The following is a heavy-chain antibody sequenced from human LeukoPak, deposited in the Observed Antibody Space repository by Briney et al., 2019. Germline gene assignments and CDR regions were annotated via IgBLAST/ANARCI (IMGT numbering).Heavy chain of an antibody. Sequence: EASVKVSCKASGYTFTGYYMHWVRQAPGQGLEWMGWINPNSGGTNYAQKFQGRVTMTKDTSTSTAYMELRSLRSDDTAVYYCSTAGSPPIWGQGTMVTVSS. D-gene: IGHD2-15*01. J-gene: IGHJ3*02. V-gene: IGHV1-2*02. CDR1: GYTFTGYY. CDR3: STAGSPPI. CDR2: INPNSGGT.